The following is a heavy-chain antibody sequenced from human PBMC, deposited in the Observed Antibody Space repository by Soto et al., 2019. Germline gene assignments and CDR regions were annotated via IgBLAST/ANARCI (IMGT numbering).Heavy chain of an antibody. V-gene: IGHV3-23*01. CDR2: ISGSGGST. CDR1: GFTFTNYA. J-gene: IGHJ4*02. D-gene: IGHD6-13*01. Sequence: GGSLRLSCAASGFTFTNYAMSWVRHAPGKGLEWVSSISGSGGSTYYADSVKGRFTISSDISKNTLFLQMNDLRAEDTAIYYCAKETASTWFPLDYWGQGTLVTVSS. CDR3: AKETASTWFPLDY.